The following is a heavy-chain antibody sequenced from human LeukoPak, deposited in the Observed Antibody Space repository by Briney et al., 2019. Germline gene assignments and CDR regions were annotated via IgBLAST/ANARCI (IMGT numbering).Heavy chain of an antibody. CDR2: ITPNSGGT. J-gene: IGHJ4*02. CDR3: ARIVHFWSGYSPFDY. Sequence: ASVKVSCKASGYTFTAYYVHWVRQAPGQGLEWMGWITPNSGGTKYAQKFQGRVTMTRDTSISTAYMELSGLISADTAVYYCARIVHFWSGYSPFDYWGQGTLVTVSS. CDR1: GYTFTAYY. D-gene: IGHD3-3*02. V-gene: IGHV1-2*02.